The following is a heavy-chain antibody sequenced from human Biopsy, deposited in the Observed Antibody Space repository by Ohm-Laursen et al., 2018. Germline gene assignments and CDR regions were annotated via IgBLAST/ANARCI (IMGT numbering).Heavy chain of an antibody. CDR3: ARWETTLGRSLDS. CDR2: MSPNTGNT. J-gene: IGHJ4*02. V-gene: IGHV1-8*01. CDR1: GYTFTSHD. D-gene: IGHD1-26*01. Sequence: SVKVSCKASGYTFTSHDINWVRQATGQGLEWMGWMSPNTGNTDYAQRFQDRVTMTSDTSTGTAYMELTSLTSDDTAVYFCARWETTLGRSLDSWGQGTLVAVSS.